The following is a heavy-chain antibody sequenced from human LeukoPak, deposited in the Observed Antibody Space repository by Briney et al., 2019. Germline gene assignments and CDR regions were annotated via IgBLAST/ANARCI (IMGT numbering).Heavy chain of an antibody. D-gene: IGHD5-24*01. V-gene: IGHV3-7*01. CDR3: ARDKGYNSAY. Sequence: GGSLRLSCAASGFTFSSYWMTWVRQTPGKGLEWVANIRMDGGEQYYMDSVEGRFTISGDNAKNSLYLQMYSLRPEDTAVYYCARDKGYNSAYWGRGTLVTVSS. CDR2: IRMDGGEQ. J-gene: IGHJ4*02. CDR1: GFTFSSYW.